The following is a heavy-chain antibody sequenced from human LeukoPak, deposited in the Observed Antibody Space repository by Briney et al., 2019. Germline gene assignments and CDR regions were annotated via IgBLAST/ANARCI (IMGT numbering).Heavy chain of an antibody. CDR2: MNANSGNT. D-gene: IGHD2-21*01. Sequence: ASVKVSCKASGYTFTNYDINWVRQAPGQGLEWMGWMNANSGNTGYAQMFQGRVTMTRDTSISTAYMELSRLRSDDTAVYYCARDRVWWLHQIYYYYYMDVWGKGTTVTVSS. CDR3: ARDRVWWLHQIYYYYYMDV. J-gene: IGHJ6*03. CDR1: GYTFTNYD. V-gene: IGHV1-8*01.